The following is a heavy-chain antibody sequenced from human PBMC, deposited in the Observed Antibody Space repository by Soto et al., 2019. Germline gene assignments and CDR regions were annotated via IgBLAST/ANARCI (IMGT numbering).Heavy chain of an antibody. D-gene: IGHD2-2*02. CDR3: AKDSQQYQMIYTFDE. CDR1: GFTFSSYA. V-gene: IGHV3-23*01. CDR2: ISGSGGST. J-gene: IGHJ4*02. Sequence: GGSLRLSCAASGFTFSSYAMSWVRQAPGKGLEWVSAISGSGGSTYYADSVKGRFTISRDNSKNTLYLQMNSLRAEDTAVYYCAKDSQQYQMIYTFDEWGQGPMVTVSS.